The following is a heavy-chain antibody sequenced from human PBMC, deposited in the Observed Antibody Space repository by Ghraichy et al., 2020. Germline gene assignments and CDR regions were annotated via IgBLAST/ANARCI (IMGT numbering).Heavy chain of an antibody. CDR3: ARPVAANQYFDY. J-gene: IGHJ4*02. D-gene: IGHD2-15*01. CDR2: IYYSGST. CDR1: GGSISSSSYY. V-gene: IGHV4-39*01. Sequence: SETLSLTCTVSGGSISSSSYYWGWIRQPPGKGLEWIGSIYYSGSTYYNPSLKSRVTISVDTSKNQFSLKLSSVTAADTAVYYCARPVAANQYFDYWGQGTLVTVSS.